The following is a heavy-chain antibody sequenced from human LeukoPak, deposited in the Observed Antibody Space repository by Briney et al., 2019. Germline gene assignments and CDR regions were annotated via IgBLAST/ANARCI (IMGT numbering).Heavy chain of an antibody. Sequence: ASVKVSCKASGYTFTGYYMHWVRQAPGQGLEWMGWINPNSGGTNYAQKFQGWVTITRDTSTSTAYMELSRLKSDDTAVYYCARIEGYGAAISEAFDIWGQGTMVTVSS. CDR1: GYTFTGYY. V-gene: IGHV1-2*04. D-gene: IGHD4-17*01. CDR2: INPNSGGT. J-gene: IGHJ3*02. CDR3: ARIEGYGAAISEAFDI.